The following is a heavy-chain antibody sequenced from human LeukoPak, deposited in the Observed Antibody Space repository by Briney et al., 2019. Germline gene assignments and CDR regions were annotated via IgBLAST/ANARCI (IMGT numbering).Heavy chain of an antibody. CDR2: ISSSGSTI. CDR3: ARGHYDVLAASYKWTPDY. Sequence: GGSLRLSCAASGFTFSDYYMSWIRQAPGKGLEWVSYISSSGSTIYYADSVKGRFTTSRDNAENSLPLQLNSLRVEDTAVYYCARGHYDVLAASYKWTPDYWGQGTLVTVSS. J-gene: IGHJ4*02. CDR1: GFTFSDYY. V-gene: IGHV3-11*04. D-gene: IGHD3-9*01.